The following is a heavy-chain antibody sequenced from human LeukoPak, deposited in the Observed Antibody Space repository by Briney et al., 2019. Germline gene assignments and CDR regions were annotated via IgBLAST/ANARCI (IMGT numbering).Heavy chain of an antibody. CDR3: AREPGWTIAARPFDY. D-gene: IGHD6-6*01. CDR2: INHSGST. V-gene: IGHV4-34*01. J-gene: IGHJ4*02. CDR1: GSSFSGYY. Sequence: PSETLSLTCGVYGSSFSGYYWSWIRQPPGKGLEWIGEINHSGSTNYNASLKSRVTISVDTSRKQLSLKLRSVTAADSAMYYCAREPGWTIAARPFDYCGQGTLVTVSS.